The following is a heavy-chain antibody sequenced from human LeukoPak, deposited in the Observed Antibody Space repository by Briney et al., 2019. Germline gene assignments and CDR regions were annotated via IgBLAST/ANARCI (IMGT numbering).Heavy chain of an antibody. CDR2: ISHDGRSE. CDR3: ARGGGLFDY. J-gene: IGHJ4*02. D-gene: IGHD4-23*01. Sequence: GKSLTLSCAASGFTFSNYGIHWVRQAPGKGLEWVAVISHDGRSEFYADSVKGRFTISRDSSKNTLYLQMNSLRPEDTAVYYCARGGGLFDYWGQGTLVTVSS. V-gene: IGHV3-30*03. CDR1: GFTFSNYG.